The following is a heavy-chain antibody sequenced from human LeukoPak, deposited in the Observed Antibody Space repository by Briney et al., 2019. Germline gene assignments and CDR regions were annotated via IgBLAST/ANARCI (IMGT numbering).Heavy chain of an antibody. CDR1: GGSISSYY. V-gene: IGHV4-59*01. CDR3: ASDRGQPLLSLGPYFDY. Sequence: PSETLSLTCTVSGGSISSYYWSWIRQPPGKGLEWVGYIYYSGSTNYNPSLKSRATISVDTSKNQFSLKLSSVTAADTAVYYCASDRGQPLLSLGPYFDYWGQGTLVTVSS. CDR2: IYYSGST. D-gene: IGHD2/OR15-2a*01. J-gene: IGHJ4*02.